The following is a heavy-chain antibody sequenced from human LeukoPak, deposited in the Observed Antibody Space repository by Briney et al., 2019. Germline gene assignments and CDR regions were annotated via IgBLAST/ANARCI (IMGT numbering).Heavy chain of an antibody. Sequence: SETLSLTCTVSSGSFSSYFWSWIRQPPGKGLEWIGYISYSGSTNYNASLKSRVTISVDTSKNQFSLKLSSVTAADTAVYYCARDHGGYFDYWGQGTLVTVSS. V-gene: IGHV4-59*01. D-gene: IGHD3-10*01. CDR2: ISYSGST. CDR3: ARDHGGYFDY. CDR1: SGSFSSYF. J-gene: IGHJ4*02.